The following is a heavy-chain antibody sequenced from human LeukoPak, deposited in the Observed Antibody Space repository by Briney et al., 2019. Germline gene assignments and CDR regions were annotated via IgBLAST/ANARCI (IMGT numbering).Heavy chain of an antibody. Sequence: GESLKISCEGSGYSLTNYWIGWVRQMPGKGLEWMGIIYPGDSDTRYSPSFQGLVTISADRSISTAYLQWSSLEASDTAMYYCARHYDYDTSGYYGFDYWGQGTLVTVSS. CDR3: ARHYDYDTSGYYGFDY. J-gene: IGHJ4*02. D-gene: IGHD3-22*01. V-gene: IGHV5-51*01. CDR1: GYSLTNYW. CDR2: IYPGDSDT.